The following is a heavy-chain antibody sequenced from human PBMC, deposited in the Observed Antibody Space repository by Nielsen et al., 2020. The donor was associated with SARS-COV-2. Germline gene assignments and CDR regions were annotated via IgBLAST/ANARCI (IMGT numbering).Heavy chain of an antibody. CDR2: ISWNSGSI. CDR3: AKDVNQYSSSWYRYFDY. D-gene: IGHD6-13*01. J-gene: IGHJ4*02. V-gene: IGHV3-9*01. Sequence: GGSLRLSCAASGSTFDDYAMHWVRQAPGKGLEWVSGISWNSGSIGYADSVKGRFTISRDNSKNTLYLQMNSLRAEDTAVYYCAKDVNQYSSSWYRYFDYWGQGTLVTVSS. CDR1: GSTFDDYA.